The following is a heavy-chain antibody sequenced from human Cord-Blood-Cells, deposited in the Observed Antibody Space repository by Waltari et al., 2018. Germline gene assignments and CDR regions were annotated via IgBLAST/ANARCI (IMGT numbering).Heavy chain of an antibody. V-gene: IGHV3-7*01. D-gene: IGHD4-17*01. CDR3: ARDPTEGTTSDY. CDR1: GFTFSSYW. CDR2: IKQDGSER. Sequence: EVQLVESGGGLVQPGGSLRLPCAASGFTFSSYWMSWVRQAPGKVLEGVANIKQDGSERDYVDAVKGRFTSSRDNAKNSLYLQMNSLRAEDTAVYYCARDPTEGTTSDYWGQGTLVTVSS. J-gene: IGHJ4*02.